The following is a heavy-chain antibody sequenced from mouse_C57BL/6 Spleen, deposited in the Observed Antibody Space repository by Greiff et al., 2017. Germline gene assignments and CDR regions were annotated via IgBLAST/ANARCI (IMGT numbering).Heavy chain of an antibody. J-gene: IGHJ2*01. CDR3: AKNRGYDYDHYFDY. V-gene: IGHV2-5*01. CDR1: GFSLTSYG. D-gene: IGHD2-4*01. CDR2: IWRGGST. Sequence: QVQLQQSGPGLVQPSQSLSITCTVSGFSLTSYGVHWVRQSPGKGLEWLGVIWRGGSTDYNAAFMSRLSITKDNSKSQVFFKMNSLQADDTAIYYCAKNRGYDYDHYFDYWGQGTTRTVSS.